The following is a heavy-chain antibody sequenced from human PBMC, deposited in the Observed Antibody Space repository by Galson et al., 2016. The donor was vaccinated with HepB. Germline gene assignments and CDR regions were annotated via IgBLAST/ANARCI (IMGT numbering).Heavy chain of an antibody. CDR2: IYSGGST. CDR3: ARDPGISGTT. CDR1: GFTVSNNY. J-gene: IGHJ5*02. V-gene: IGHV3-53*04. D-gene: IGHD1-7*01. Sequence: SLRLSCAASGFTVSNNYMTWVRQAPGTGLEWVSTIYSGGSTVYTDSEQGRFTIYRHNSKHTLYLQMDTLRPEDTAVYYCARDPGISGTTWGQGILVTVSS.